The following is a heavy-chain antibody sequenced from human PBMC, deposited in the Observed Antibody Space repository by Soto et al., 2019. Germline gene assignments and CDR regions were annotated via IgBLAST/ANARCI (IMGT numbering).Heavy chain of an antibody. D-gene: IGHD3-22*01. CDR3: ARDGTLYDSSAYYYLY. Sequence: PSETLSLTCTVSGDSISSGYHWAWIRQPPGMRLEWVASIFHTGTTYYNPSLTSRVTISVDTSKNQFSLKLRSEDTAMYYCARDGTLYDSSAYYYLYWGQGTLVTVSS. V-gene: IGHV4-38-2*02. CDR2: IFHTGTT. J-gene: IGHJ4*02. CDR1: GDSISSGYH.